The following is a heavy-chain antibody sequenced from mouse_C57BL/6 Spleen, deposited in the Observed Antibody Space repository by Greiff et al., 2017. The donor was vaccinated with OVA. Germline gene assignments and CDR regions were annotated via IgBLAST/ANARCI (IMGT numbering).Heavy chain of an antibody. Sequence: QVQLKQPGAELVKPGASVKLSCKASGYTFTSYWMQWVKQRPGQGLEWIGEIDPSDSYTNYNQKFKGKATLTVDTSSSTAYMQLSSLTSEDSAVYYCAVVATEYFDVWGTGTTVTVSS. J-gene: IGHJ1*03. V-gene: IGHV1-50*01. D-gene: IGHD1-1*01. CDR1: GYTFTSYW. CDR2: IDPSDSYT. CDR3: AVVATEYFDV.